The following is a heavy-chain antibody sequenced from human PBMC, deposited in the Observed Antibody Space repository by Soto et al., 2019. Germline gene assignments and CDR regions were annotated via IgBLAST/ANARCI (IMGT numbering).Heavy chain of an antibody. V-gene: IGHV4-34*01. CDR3: ARLAASVFGFSLNYGMDV. D-gene: IGHD6-6*01. Sequence: SETLSLTCAFYCGSFSGYYWSWIRQPPGKGLEWIGEINHSGSTNYNPSLKSRVTISVDTSKNQFSLKLSSVTAADTAVYYCARLAASVFGFSLNYGMDVWGQGTTVTVSS. J-gene: IGHJ6*02. CDR2: INHSGST. CDR1: CGSFSGYY.